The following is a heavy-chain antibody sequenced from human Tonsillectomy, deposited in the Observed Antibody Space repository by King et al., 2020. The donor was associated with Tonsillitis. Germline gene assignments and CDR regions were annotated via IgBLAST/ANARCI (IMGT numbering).Heavy chain of an antibody. CDR2: INAKSGGT. V-gene: IGHV1-2*02. Sequence: QLVQSGAEVKKPGASVKVSCKASGYTLTDYYMHWVRQAPGQGLEWMGWINAKSGGTNYAQKFQGRVTMTRDTSISTAYMEGGRVRSDDTAVYYWARDPSRGAATADDAFDIWGQGTMVTVS. CDR1: GYTLTDYY. J-gene: IGHJ3*02. D-gene: IGHD6-13*01. CDR3: ARDPSRGAATADDAFDI.